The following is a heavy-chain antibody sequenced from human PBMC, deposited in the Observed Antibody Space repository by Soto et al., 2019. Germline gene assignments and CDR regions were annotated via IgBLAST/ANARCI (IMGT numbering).Heavy chain of an antibody. CDR2: IWFDGSYK. CDR1: GFTFSSYG. J-gene: IGHJ2*01. Sequence: VGSLRLSCAASGFTFSSYGMHWVRQAPGKGLEWGAVIWFDGSYKYYADSVKGRFTISRDNSKNSLYLQMNSLRAEDTAVYYCARASFSHCSDTSCYLDWYFHLWGRGTMVTVSS. CDR3: ARASFSHCSDTSCYLDWYFHL. D-gene: IGHD2-2*01. V-gene: IGHV3-33*01.